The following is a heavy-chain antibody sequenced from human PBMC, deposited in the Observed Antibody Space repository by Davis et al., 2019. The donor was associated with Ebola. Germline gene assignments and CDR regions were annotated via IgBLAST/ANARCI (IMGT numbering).Heavy chain of an antibody. J-gene: IGHJ5*02. V-gene: IGHV3-66*01. CDR2: IYSVDST. D-gene: IGHD2-15*01. Sequence: GGSLRLSCAASGFIVSSKYMSWVRQAPGKGLEWVSAIYSVDSTYYADSVKGRFTISRDNAKNSLYLQMNSLRAEDTAVYYCARGLLLVNWFDPWGQGTLVTVSS. CDR1: GFIVSSKY. CDR3: ARGLLLVNWFDP.